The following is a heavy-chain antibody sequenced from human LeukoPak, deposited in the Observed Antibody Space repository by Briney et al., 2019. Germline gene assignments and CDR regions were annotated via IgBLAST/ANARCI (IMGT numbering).Heavy chain of an antibody. V-gene: IGHV3-66*02. D-gene: IGHD2-2*01. CDR3: AKQIEKYQLLPFDY. CDR2: IYSGGST. CDR1: GFTVSSNY. J-gene: IGHJ4*02. Sequence: GGSLRLSCAASGFTVSSNYMSWVRQAPGKGLEWVSVIYSGGSTYYADSVKGRFTISRDNSKNTLYLQMNSLRAEDTAVYYCAKQIEKYQLLPFDYWGQGTLVTVSS.